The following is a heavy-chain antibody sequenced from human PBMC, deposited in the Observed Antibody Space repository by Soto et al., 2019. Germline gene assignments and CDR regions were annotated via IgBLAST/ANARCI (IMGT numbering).Heavy chain of an antibody. CDR2: ISWNSGSI. CDR3: AKDNHFYDSRGFDY. D-gene: IGHD3-22*01. V-gene: IGHV3-9*01. J-gene: IGHJ4*02. CDR1: GFTFDDYA. Sequence: EVQLVESGGGLVQPGRSLRLSCAASGFTFDDYAMHWVRQAPGKGLEWVSGISWNSGSIGYADSVKGRFTISRDNAKNSLDLEMNSLRGEGTALYYCAKDNHFYDSRGFDYWGQGTLVTVSS.